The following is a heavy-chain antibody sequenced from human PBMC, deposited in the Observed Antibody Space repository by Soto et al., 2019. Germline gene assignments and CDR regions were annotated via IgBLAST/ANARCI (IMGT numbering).Heavy chain of an antibody. Sequence: ASVKVSCKASGYTFTSYGISWVRQAPGQGLEWMGWISAYNGNTNYAQKLQGRVTMTTDTSTSTAYMGLRSLRSDDTAVYYCARTGTHYDFWRGDYGMDVWGQGTTVTVSS. J-gene: IGHJ6*02. V-gene: IGHV1-18*01. D-gene: IGHD3-3*01. CDR2: ISAYNGNT. CDR3: ARTGTHYDFWRGDYGMDV. CDR1: GYTFTSYG.